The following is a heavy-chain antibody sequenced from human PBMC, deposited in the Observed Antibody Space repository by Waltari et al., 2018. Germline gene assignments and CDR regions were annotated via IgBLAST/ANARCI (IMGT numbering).Heavy chain of an antibody. D-gene: IGHD1-26*01. J-gene: IGHJ4*02. CDR1: GGSISSSRYY. CDR2: IYYSGST. V-gene: IGHV4-39*07. Sequence: QLQLQESGPGLVKPSETLSLTCTVSGGSISSSRYYWGWIRQPQGKGLEWIGSIYYSGSTYYNPSLKSRVTISVDTSKNQFSLKLSSVTAADTAVYYCARLRSGSYYDVRPYYFDYWGQGTLVTVSS. CDR3: ARLRSGSYYDVRPYYFDY.